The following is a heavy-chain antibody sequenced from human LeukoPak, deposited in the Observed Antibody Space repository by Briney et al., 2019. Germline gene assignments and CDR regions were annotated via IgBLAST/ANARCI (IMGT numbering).Heavy chain of an antibody. CDR2: ISSNGGST. D-gene: IGHD6-19*01. CDR1: GFTFSSYA. V-gene: IGHV3-64*01. J-gene: IGHJ4*02. CDR3: AKDDQQWLTLGYFDY. Sequence: HTGGSLRLSCAASGFTFSSYAMHWVRQAPGKGLEYVSAISSNGGSTYYANSVKGRFTISRDNSKNTLYLQMNSLRAEDTAVYYCAKDDQQWLTLGYFDYWGQGTLVTVSS.